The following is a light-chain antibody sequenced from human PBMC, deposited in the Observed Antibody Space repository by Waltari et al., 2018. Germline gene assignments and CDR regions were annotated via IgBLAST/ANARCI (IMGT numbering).Light chain of an antibody. Sequence: QSALSQPRSVSGSPGQSVTISCTGSNSDICRFNLVPWYQLRPDKGPNLLIFDVTNRPSGVTDRFSGSKVGNTASLTISGLQADDEADYFCCSYGGXFDLIFGGGTSLTVL. V-gene: IGLV2-11*01. CDR1: NSDICRFNL. CDR3: CSYGGXFDLI. J-gene: IGLJ2*01. CDR2: DVT.